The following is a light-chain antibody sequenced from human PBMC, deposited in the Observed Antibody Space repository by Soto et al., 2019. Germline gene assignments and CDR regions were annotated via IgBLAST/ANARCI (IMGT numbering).Light chain of an antibody. CDR1: SSNIGAGYD. CDR3: QSYDSSLSGSVV. J-gene: IGLJ2*01. Sequence: QSVLTQPPSVSGAQGQRVTISCTGSSSNIGAGYDIHWYQQLPGTAPKLLIYGNINRPSGVPDRFSGSKSGTSASLAITGLQAEDEADYYCQSYDSSLSGSVVFGGGTKLTVL. CDR2: GNI. V-gene: IGLV1-40*01.